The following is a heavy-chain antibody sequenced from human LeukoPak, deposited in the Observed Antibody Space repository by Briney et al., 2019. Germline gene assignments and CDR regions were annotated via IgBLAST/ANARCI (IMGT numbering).Heavy chain of an antibody. J-gene: IGHJ4*02. CDR2: ISYDGSNK. D-gene: IGHD6-13*01. CDR3: AKGGEVSSWYKRLKLYFDY. Sequence: GALRLSCGASGITFSSYGMHWVRQAPGKGLEWVASISYDGSNKYYADSVKGRFTISRDNSKNTLFLQMNSLRAEDTAVYYCAKGGEVSSWYKRLKLYFDYWGQGTLVTVSS. CDR1: GITFSSYG. V-gene: IGHV3-30*18.